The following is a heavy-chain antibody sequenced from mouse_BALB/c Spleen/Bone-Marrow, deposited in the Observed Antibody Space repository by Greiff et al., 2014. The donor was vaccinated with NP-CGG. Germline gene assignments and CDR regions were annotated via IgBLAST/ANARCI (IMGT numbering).Heavy chain of an antibody. Sequence: VQLQQSGPELVKPGASVKISCKTSGYTFTEYTMHWVKQSHGKSLEWIGVINPNNGGTTYKQKFKDKATLTVDKSSSTAYMEFRSLTSKDSAVYYCARDGNYAMDYWGQGTSVTVSS. J-gene: IGHJ4*01. CDR1: GYTFTEYT. CDR2: INPNNGGT. V-gene: IGHV1-18*01. D-gene: IGHD2-1*01. CDR3: ARDGNYAMDY.